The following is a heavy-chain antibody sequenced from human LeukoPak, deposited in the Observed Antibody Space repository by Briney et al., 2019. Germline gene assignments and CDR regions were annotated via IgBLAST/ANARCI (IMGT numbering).Heavy chain of an antibody. Sequence: ASVKVSCKASGYTFTSYYMHWVRQAPGQGLEWMGWINPNSGGTNYAQKFQGRVTMTRDTSISTAYMELSRLRSDDTAVYYCARTWIHPMGYYMDVWGKGTTVTVSS. CDR3: ARTWIHPMGYYMDV. D-gene: IGHD5-18*01. J-gene: IGHJ6*03. V-gene: IGHV1-2*02. CDR1: GYTFTSYY. CDR2: INPNSGGT.